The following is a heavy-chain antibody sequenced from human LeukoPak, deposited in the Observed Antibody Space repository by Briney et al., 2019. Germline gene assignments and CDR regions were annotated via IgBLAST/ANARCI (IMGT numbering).Heavy chain of an antibody. Sequence: ASVKVSCKASGYTFTSYAMHWVRQAPGQGLEWMGWINAGNGNTKYSQKFQGRVTITRDTSASTAYMELSSLRSEDTAVYYCARGPYGDYGWFDPWGQGTLVTVSS. V-gene: IGHV1-3*01. CDR2: INAGNGNT. CDR3: ARGPYGDYGWFDP. J-gene: IGHJ5*02. CDR1: GYTFTSYA. D-gene: IGHD4-17*01.